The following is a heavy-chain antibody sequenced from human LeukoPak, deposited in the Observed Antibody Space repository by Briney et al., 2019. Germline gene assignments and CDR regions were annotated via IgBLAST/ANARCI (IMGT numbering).Heavy chain of an antibody. CDR1: GFTFSSYG. CDR3: ARHQKRDVNWFDP. J-gene: IGHJ5*02. CDR2: IYSGGST. Sequence: GGSLRLSCAASGFTFSSYGMNWVRQAPGKGLEWVSVIYSGGSTYYADSVKGRFTISRDNSKNTLHLQMNSLRAEDTAVYYCARHQKRDVNWFDPWGQGTLVTVSS. D-gene: IGHD5-24*01. V-gene: IGHV3-66*04.